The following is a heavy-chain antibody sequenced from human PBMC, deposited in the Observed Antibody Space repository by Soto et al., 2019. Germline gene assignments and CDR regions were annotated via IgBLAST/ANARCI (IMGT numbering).Heavy chain of an antibody. V-gene: IGHV3-33*01. CDR3: ARDRSIAARPYYYYYYGMDV. Sequence: QVQLVESGGGVVQPGRSLRLSCAASGFTFSSYGMHWVRQAPGKGLEWVAVIWYDGSNKYYADSVKGRFTISRDNSKNTLYLQMNSLRADDTAVYYCARDRSIAARPYYYYYYGMDVWGQGTTVTVSS. D-gene: IGHD6-6*01. CDR1: GFTFSSYG. J-gene: IGHJ6*02. CDR2: IWYDGSNK.